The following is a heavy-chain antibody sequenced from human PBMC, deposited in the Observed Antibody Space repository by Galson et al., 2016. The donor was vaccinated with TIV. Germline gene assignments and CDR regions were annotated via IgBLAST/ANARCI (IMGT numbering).Heavy chain of an antibody. CDR1: GFTFDDYP. J-gene: IGHJ6*02. CDR2: INWKGNSV. V-gene: IGHV3-9*01. D-gene: IGHD3-10*01. CDR3: ARNSRSDASMDYYYYHGMGV. Sequence: SLRLSCAASGFTFDDYPMHWVRQAPGKGLEWVSSINWKGNSVDYADSVRGRFAISRDNAKNFLYLQMNSLTPEDTALYYCARNSRSDASMDYYYYHGMGVWGRGTTVTVSS.